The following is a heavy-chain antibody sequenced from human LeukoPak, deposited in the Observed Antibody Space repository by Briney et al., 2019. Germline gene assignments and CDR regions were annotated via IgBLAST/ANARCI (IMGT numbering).Heavy chain of an antibody. Sequence: SETLSLTCAVYGGSFSGYYWSWIRQPPGKGLEWIGEINHSGSTNYTPSLKSRVTISVDTSKNQFSLKLNSVTAADTAVYYCARHSLSRQHIVVVTAVHWYFDLWGRGTLVTVSS. D-gene: IGHD2-21*02. CDR1: GGSFSGYY. V-gene: IGHV4-34*01. J-gene: IGHJ2*01. CDR2: INHSGST. CDR3: ARHSLSRQHIVVVTAVHWYFDL.